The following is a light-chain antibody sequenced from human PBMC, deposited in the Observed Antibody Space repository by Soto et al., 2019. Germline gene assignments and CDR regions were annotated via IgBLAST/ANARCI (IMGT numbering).Light chain of an antibody. J-gene: IGLJ2*01. CDR1: SSNIGNNY. CDR3: GTWDYSLSAGV. Sequence: QSVLTQPPSVSAAPGQKVTISCSGSSSNIGNNYVSWYQQLPGTAPNLLIFENNKRPSGIPDRFSGSKSGTSATLGITGLQTGDEADYYCGTWDYSLSAGVFGGGTKLTVL. V-gene: IGLV1-51*02. CDR2: ENN.